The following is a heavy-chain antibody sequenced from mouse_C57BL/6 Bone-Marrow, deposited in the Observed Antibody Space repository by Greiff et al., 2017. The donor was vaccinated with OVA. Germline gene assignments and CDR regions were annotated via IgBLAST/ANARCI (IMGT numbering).Heavy chain of an antibody. CDR1: GYTFTSYW. J-gene: IGHJ2*01. CDR2: IHPNSGST. CDR3: ARVSLYYFDY. V-gene: IGHV1-64*01. Sequence: QVQLQQPGAELVKPGASVKLSCKASGYTFTSYWMHWVKQRPGQGLEWIGMIHPNSGSTNYNEKFKSKATLTVDKSSSTAYMQLSSLTSKDSAVYYCARVSLYYFDYWGQGTTLTVSS.